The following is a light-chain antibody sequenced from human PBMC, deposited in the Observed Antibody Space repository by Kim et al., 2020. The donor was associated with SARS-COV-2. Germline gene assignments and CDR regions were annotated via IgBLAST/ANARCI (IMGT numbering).Light chain of an antibody. J-gene: IGLJ1*01. CDR1: SSNIGAYDY. V-gene: IGLV2-8*01. CDR2: EVN. Sequence: QSALTQPPSASGSPGQSVTISCTGTSSNIGAYDYVSWYQQYPGKAPKLIIYEVNKRPSGVPDRFSGSKSGSTASLTVSGLQAEDEADYYCNSYEGNNNFVFGPGTKVTVL. CDR3: NSYEGNNNFV.